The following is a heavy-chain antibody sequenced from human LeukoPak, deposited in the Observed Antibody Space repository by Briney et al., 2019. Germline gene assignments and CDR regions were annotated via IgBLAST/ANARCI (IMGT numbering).Heavy chain of an antibody. V-gene: IGHV3-53*01. CDR3: ARARRCGLNDDYGACFDC. CDR1: GFTVSNNH. D-gene: IGHD4-17*01. Sequence: GGSLRLSCAVSGFTVSNNHVSWVRLAPGKGLEWVSIIYTGGNIYYADSVKGRFTISRDSSTNTLYLQMNSLRADDTAVYYCARARRCGLNDDYGACFDCWGPGNPGSVSS. J-gene: IGHJ4*02. CDR2: IYTGGNI.